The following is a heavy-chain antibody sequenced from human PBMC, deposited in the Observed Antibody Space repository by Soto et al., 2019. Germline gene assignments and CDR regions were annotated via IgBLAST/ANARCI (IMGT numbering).Heavy chain of an antibody. Sequence: PGESLKISCKGSGYSFTSDWISWVRQMPGKGLEWMGRIDPSDSYTNYSPSFQGHVTISADKSISTAYLQWSSLKASDTAMYYCARTSMQSRGFSYGHGGMDVWGQGTTVTVSS. CDR2: IDPSDSYT. V-gene: IGHV5-10-1*01. CDR1: GYSFTSDW. D-gene: IGHD5-18*01. J-gene: IGHJ6*02. CDR3: ARTSMQSRGFSYGHGGMDV.